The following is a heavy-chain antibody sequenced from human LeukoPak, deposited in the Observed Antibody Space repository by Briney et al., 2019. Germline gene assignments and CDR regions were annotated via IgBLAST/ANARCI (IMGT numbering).Heavy chain of an antibody. J-gene: IGHJ4*02. Sequence: GGSLRLSCAASGFTFSSYAMHWVRQGPGKGLEWVAYIAHHGSKKYYADSVKGRFTISRDNSKRTLYLQMNNLRADDTAVYYCAKDGSWSCTDWGQGALVTVSS. V-gene: IGHV3-30*02. D-gene: IGHD2-8*02. CDR1: GFTFSSYA. CDR3: AKDGSWSCTD. CDR2: IAHHGSKK.